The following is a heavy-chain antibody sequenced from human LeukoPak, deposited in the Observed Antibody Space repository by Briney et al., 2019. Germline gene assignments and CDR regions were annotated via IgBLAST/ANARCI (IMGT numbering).Heavy chain of an antibody. CDR3: ARADWGSIDY. Sequence: GGSLRLSCVASGFIFRGYWMSWVRQAPGKGLEWVAIIKQDGSETSYVDSVKGRFTISRDNAKDSLYLHVNILRAEDTAVYYCARADWGSIDYWGQGTLVTVSS. J-gene: IGHJ4*02. CDR1: GFIFRGYW. D-gene: IGHD7-27*01. CDR2: IKQDGSET. V-gene: IGHV3-7*02.